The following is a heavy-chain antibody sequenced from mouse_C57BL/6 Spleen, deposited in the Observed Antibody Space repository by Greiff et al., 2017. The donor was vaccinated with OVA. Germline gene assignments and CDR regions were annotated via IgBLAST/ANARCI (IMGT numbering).Heavy chain of an antibody. J-gene: IGHJ2*01. CDR3: ERDGKKVTAFDD. V-gene: IGHV1-82*01. D-gene: IGHD2-2*01. Sequence: QVQLKESGPELVKPGASVKISCKASGYAFSSSWMNWVKQRPGKGLEWIGRIYPGGGDTNYNGKFTGKATLTAANSSRQAYMLLSSLTSEDSAVFDKERDGKKVTAFDDWGKGTTLTVSS. CDR2: IYPGGGDT. CDR1: GYAFSSSW.